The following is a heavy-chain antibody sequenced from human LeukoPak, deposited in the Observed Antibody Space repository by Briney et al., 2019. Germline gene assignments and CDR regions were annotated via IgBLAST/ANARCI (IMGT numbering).Heavy chain of an antibody. V-gene: IGHV4-59*01. CDR2: IYYSGST. J-gene: IGHJ5*02. CDR1: GGSISSYY. CDR3: ARATMVRGVPFDWFDP. Sequence: PSETLSLTCTVSGGSISSYYWSWIRQPPGKGLEWIGYIYYSGSTNYNPSLKSRVTISVDTSKNQFSLKLSSATAADTAVYYCARATMVRGVPFDWFDPWGQGTLVTVSS. D-gene: IGHD3-10*01.